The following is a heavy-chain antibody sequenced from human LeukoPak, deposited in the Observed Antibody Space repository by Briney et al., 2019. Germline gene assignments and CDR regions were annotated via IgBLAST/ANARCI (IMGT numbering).Heavy chain of an antibody. CDR2: IIPIFGTA. V-gene: IGHV1-69*13. D-gene: IGHD3-3*01. Sequence: GASVKVSCKASGGTFSSYAISWVRQAPGQGLEWMGGIIPIFGTANYAQKFQGRVTITADESTSTAYMELSSLRSEDTAVYYCARDHQLIYFWSGYQWDHFDYWGQGTLVTVSS. CDR3: ARDHQLIYFWSGYQWDHFDY. CDR1: GGTFSSYA. J-gene: IGHJ4*02.